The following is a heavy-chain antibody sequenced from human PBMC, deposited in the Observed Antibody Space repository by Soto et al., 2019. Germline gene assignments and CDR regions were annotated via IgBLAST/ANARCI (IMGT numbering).Heavy chain of an antibody. D-gene: IGHD6-6*01. Sequence: SGGSLRLSCAASGFTFSSYGMHWVRQAPGKGLEWVAVISYDGSNKYYADSVKGRFTISRDNSKNTLYLQMNSLRAEDTAVYYCARGTKTYSSSSFNGMDVWGQGTTVTVSS. CDR3: ARGTKTYSSSSFNGMDV. CDR2: ISYDGSNK. J-gene: IGHJ6*02. V-gene: IGHV3-30*03. CDR1: GFTFSSYG.